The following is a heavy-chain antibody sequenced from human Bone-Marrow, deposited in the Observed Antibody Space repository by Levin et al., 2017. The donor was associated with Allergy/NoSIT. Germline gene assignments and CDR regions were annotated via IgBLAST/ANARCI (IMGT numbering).Heavy chain of an antibody. V-gene: IGHV3-9*01. Sequence: GGSLRLSCTASGFTFDDFSMHWVRRAPGKGLEWVSGIRWDSGATGYVDSVKGRFTISRDSARNSLYLQMSSLRAEDTALYYCAKGVRVGHSSGWGYYYDYWGQGSLVTVSS. J-gene: IGHJ4*02. CDR2: IRWDSGAT. D-gene: IGHD3-22*01. CDR3: AKGVRVGHSSGWGYYYDY. CDR1: GFTFDDFS.